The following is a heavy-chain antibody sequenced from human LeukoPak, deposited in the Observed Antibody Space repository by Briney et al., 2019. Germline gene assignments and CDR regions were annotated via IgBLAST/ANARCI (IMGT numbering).Heavy chain of an antibody. CDR3: ARHKYSSGWPPEGAFDI. CDR2: INQSGNT. CDR1: GGSFSGHY. J-gene: IGHJ3*02. V-gene: IGHV4-34*01. D-gene: IGHD6-19*01. Sequence: SETLSLTCAVYGGSFSGHYWSWIRQPPGKGLEWIGEINQSGNTNNNASLKSRVTISVDTSKNQFSLKLSSVTAADTAVYYCARHKYSSGWPPEGAFDIWGQGTMVTVSS.